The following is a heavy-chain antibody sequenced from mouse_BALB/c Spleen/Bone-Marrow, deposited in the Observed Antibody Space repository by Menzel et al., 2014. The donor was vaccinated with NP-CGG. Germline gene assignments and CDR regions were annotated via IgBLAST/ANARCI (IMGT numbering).Heavy chain of an antibody. J-gene: IGHJ4*01. CDR3: AKYGGLRYAMDY. V-gene: IGHV14-3*02. Sequence: VQLQQSGAELVKPGASVKLSCTASGFNIKDTYMHWVKQRPEQGLEWIGRIDPANGNTKYDPKFQGKATITADTSSNTAYLQLSSLTSEDTAGYYCAKYGGLRYAMDYWGQGTSGPVSS. CDR1: GFNIKDTY. CDR2: IDPANGNT. D-gene: IGHD2-4*01.